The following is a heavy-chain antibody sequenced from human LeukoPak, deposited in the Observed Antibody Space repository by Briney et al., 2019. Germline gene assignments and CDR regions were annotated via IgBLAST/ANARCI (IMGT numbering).Heavy chain of an antibody. CDR3: ARDPHRERSYYDILTGNNYYYGMDV. Sequence: KAGGSLRLSCAASGFTFSSYSVYWVRQAPGKGLEWVSSISSSSSYIYYADSVKGRFTISRDNAKNSLYLQMNSLRAEDTAVYYCARDPHRERSYYDILTGNNYYYGMDVWGQGTTVTVSS. CDR2: ISSSSSYI. CDR1: GFTFSSYS. D-gene: IGHD3-9*01. J-gene: IGHJ6*02. V-gene: IGHV3-21*01.